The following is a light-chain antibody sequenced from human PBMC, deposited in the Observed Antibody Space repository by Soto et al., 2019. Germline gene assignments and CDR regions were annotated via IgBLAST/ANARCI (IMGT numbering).Light chain of an antibody. Sequence: IVRTQSPLSLPVTPAEPASISCRSSQSLLHSNGYNYLDWVLQKPGQSPQLLMYLVSNRASGVPDRFSGSGSGTDFTLKISRVEDEDVGIYYCMQSLQIPLTFGQGTRLEI. CDR2: LVS. V-gene: IGKV2-28*01. CDR1: QSLLHSNGYNY. CDR3: MQSLQIPLT. J-gene: IGKJ5*01.